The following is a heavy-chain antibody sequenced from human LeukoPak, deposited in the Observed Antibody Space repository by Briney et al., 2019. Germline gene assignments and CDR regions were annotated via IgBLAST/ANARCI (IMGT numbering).Heavy chain of an antibody. D-gene: IGHD2-15*01. Sequence: PGGSLRLSCQASGFTFTYYAMSWVRQAPGKGLEWVSSINPDGGSFFADSVKGRFTISRDDSRSVVYLQMNSLSAEDTAVYYCARSGVATCHYWGQGILVTVSS. J-gene: IGHJ4*02. CDR3: ARSGVATCHY. CDR2: INPDGGS. V-gene: IGHV3-23*01. CDR1: GFTFTYYA.